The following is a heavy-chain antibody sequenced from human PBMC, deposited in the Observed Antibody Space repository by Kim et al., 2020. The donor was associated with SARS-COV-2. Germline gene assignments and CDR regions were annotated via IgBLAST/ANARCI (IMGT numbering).Heavy chain of an antibody. CDR1: GGTFSSYA. CDR3: ARVGYYDSSGYQTHYWYFDL. D-gene: IGHD3-22*01. J-gene: IGHJ2*01. Sequence: SVKVSCKASGGTFSSYAISWVRQAPGQGLEWMGGIIPIFGTANYAQKFQGRVTITADESTSTAYMELSSLRSEDTAVYYCARVGYYDSSGYQTHYWYFDLWGRGTLVTVSS. V-gene: IGHV1-69*13. CDR2: IIPIFGTA.